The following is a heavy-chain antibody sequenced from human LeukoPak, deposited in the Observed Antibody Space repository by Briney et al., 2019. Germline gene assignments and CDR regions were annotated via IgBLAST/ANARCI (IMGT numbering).Heavy chain of an antibody. Sequence: GESLKISCQGSGYSFTSYWIGWVRQMPGKGLAWMGIIYPGDSTTTYSPSFQGQVSISADKSISTAYLQWSSLKASDSAMYYCARLGVSGSWPIRNWFDPWGQGTLVTVAS. CDR2: IYPGDSTT. CDR1: GYSFTSYW. CDR3: ARLGVSGSWPIRNWFDP. J-gene: IGHJ5*02. V-gene: IGHV5-51*01. D-gene: IGHD3-10*01.